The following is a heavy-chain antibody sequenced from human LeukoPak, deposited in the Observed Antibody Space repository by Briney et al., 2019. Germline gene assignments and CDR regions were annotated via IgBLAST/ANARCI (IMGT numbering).Heavy chain of an antibody. Sequence: ASVKVSCKASGYIFTSYGISWVRQAPGQGLEWMGWISVYNGNTNYPQRLQGRVTITTDESTSTAYMELSSLRSEDTAVYYCAREVPGTFDYWGQGTLVTVSS. CDR2: ISVYNGNT. J-gene: IGHJ4*02. CDR3: AREVPGTFDY. CDR1: GYIFTSYG. V-gene: IGHV1-18*01. D-gene: IGHD6-13*01.